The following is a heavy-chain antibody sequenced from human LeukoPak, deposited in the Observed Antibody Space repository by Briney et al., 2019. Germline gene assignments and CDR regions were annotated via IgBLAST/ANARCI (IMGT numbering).Heavy chain of an antibody. J-gene: IGHJ5*02. CDR1: GGSISSGGYY. D-gene: IGHD2-15*01. CDR3: ARDRYCSGGSCYENWFDP. Sequence: SQTLSLTCTVSGGSISSGGYYWSWIRQHPGKGLEWIGYIYYSGSTYYNPSLKSRVTISVDTSKNQFSLKLSSVTAADTAVYYCARDRYCSGGSCYENWFDPWGLGTLVTVSS. V-gene: IGHV4-31*03. CDR2: IYYSGST.